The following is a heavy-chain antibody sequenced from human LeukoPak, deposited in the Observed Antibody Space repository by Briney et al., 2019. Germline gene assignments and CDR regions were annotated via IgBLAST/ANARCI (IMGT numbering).Heavy chain of an antibody. D-gene: IGHD2-2*01. Sequence: PSETLSLTCAVYGGSFSGYYWSWIRQPPGKGLEWIGEINHSGSTNYNPSLKSQVTISVDTSKNQFSLKLSSVTAADTAVYYCARGLAGWRPAIYFDYWGQGTLVTVSS. CDR3: ARGLAGWRPAIYFDY. V-gene: IGHV4-34*01. CDR2: INHSGST. J-gene: IGHJ4*02. CDR1: GGSFSGYY.